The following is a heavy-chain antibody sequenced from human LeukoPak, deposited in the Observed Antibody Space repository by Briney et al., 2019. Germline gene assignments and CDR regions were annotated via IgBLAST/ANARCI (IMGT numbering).Heavy chain of an antibody. D-gene: IGHD3-3*01. CDR3: TTDFWSGYAYYYYMDV. Sequence: GRSLRLSCAASRFRFSTFPMGWVRQAPGKGLEWVGRIKSKTDGGTTDYAAPVKGRFTISRDDSKNTLYLQMNSLKTEDTAVYYCTTDFWSGYAYYYYMDVWGKGTTVTVSS. CDR2: IKSKTDGGTT. J-gene: IGHJ6*03. V-gene: IGHV3-15*01. CDR1: RFRFSTFP.